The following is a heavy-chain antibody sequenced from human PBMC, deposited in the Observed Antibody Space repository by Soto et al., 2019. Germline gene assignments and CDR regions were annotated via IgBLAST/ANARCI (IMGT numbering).Heavy chain of an antibody. D-gene: IGHD3-10*01. V-gene: IGHV3-48*01. CDR3: ARGVAGSGSYYIPGPLNWFDP. Sequence: GGSLRLCCAACGFTFSSYSMNWVRQAPGKGLEWVSYISSSSSTIYYADSVKGRFTISRDNAKNSLYLQMNSLRAEDTAVYYCARGVAGSGSYYIPGPLNWFDPWGQGTLVTVSS. CDR2: ISSSSSTI. J-gene: IGHJ5*02. CDR1: GFTFSSYS.